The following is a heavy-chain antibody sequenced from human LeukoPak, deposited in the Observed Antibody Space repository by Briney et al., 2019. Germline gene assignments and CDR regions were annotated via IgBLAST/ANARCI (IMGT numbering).Heavy chain of an antibody. V-gene: IGHV1-2*02. CDR3: ARDVHWGSSDY. Sequence: ASVKVSCKASGYTFTDHYMNRVRQAPGQGLEWMGWINPNSGGTNYAPKFQGRVTMTRDTSISTAYMELSRLTSDDTAVYYCARDVHWGSSDYWGQGTLVTVSS. CDR1: GYTFTDHY. J-gene: IGHJ4*02. D-gene: IGHD7-27*01. CDR2: INPNSGGT.